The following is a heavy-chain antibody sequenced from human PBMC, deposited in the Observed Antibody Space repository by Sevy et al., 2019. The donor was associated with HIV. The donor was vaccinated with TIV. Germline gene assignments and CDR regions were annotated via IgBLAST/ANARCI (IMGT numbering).Heavy chain of an antibody. CDR2: ISWNSGSI. J-gene: IGHJ4*02. Sequence: GGSLRLSCAASGFTFDDYAMHWVRQAPGKGLEWVSGISWNSGSIGYADSVKGRFTISRDNAKNSLYLQMNSLRAEDTALYDCAKGGYYRSGSDGYFDYWGQGTLVTVSS. CDR1: GFTFDDYA. D-gene: IGHD6-19*01. V-gene: IGHV3-9*01. CDR3: AKGGYYRSGSDGYFDY.